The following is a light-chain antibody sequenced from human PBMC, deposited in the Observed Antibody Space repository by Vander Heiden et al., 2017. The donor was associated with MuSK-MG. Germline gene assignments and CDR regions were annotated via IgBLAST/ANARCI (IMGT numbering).Light chain of an antibody. CDR3: SSYTSSSTYV. V-gene: IGLV2-14*01. Sequence: GSPGQSITISCTGTSSDVGGYNYVSWYQQHPGKAPKLMIYEVSNRPSGVSNRFSGSKSGNTASLTISGLQAEDEADYYCSSYTSSSTYVFGTGTKVTVL. CDR2: EVS. CDR1: SSDVGGYNY. J-gene: IGLJ1*01.